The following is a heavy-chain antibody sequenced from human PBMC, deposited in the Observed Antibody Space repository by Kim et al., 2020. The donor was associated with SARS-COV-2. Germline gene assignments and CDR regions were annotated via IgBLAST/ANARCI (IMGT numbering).Heavy chain of an antibody. V-gene: IGHV4-31*03. CDR2: IYYSGST. J-gene: IGHJ6*02. D-gene: IGHD4-17*01. CDR3: ARDVRTPDYGDYGEYYYYYGMDV. CDR1: GGSISSGGYY. Sequence: SETLSLTCTVSGGSISSGGYYWSWIRQHPGKGLEWIGYIYYSGSTYYNPSLKSRVTISVDTSKNQFSLKLSSVTAADTAVYYCARDVRTPDYGDYGEYYYYYGMDVWGQGTTVTVSS.